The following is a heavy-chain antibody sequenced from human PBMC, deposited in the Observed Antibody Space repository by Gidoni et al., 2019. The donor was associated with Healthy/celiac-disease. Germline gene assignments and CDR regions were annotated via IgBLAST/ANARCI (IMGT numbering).Heavy chain of an antibody. CDR1: GYTFTSYD. CDR2: MNPNSGNT. CDR3: ARAVGGYCSGGSCSDAFDI. V-gene: IGHV1-8*01. J-gene: IGHJ3*02. Sequence: QVQLVQSGAEVKKPGASVKVSCKASGYTFTSYDINWVRQATGQGLEWMGWMNPNSGNTGYAQKFQGRVTMTRNTSISTAYMELSSLRSEDTAVYYCARAVGGYCSGGSCSDAFDIWGQGTMVTVSS. D-gene: IGHD2-15*01.